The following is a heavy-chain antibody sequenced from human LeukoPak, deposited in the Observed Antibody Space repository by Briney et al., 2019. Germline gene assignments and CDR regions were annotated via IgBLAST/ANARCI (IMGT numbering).Heavy chain of an antibody. V-gene: IGHV1-46*01. CDR3: ARRSGYSSGWPRLNNWFDP. J-gene: IGHJ5*02. CDR1: GYTFTGYY. CDR2: INPSVGST. Sequence: ASVKVSCKASGYTFTGYYMHWVRQAPGQGLEWMGIINPSVGSTSYAQKFQGRVTMTRDTSTSTVYMELSSLRSEDTAVYYCARRSGYSSGWPRLNNWFDPWGQGTLVTVSS. D-gene: IGHD6-19*01.